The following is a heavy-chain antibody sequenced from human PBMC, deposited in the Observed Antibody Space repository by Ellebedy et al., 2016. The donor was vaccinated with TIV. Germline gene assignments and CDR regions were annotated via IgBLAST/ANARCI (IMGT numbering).Heavy chain of an antibody. D-gene: IGHD1-1*01. J-gene: IGHJ3*01. V-gene: IGHV3-30*01. CDR2: ISYDGAID. CDR1: GFGFNTYA. Sequence: PGGSLRLSCAASGFGFNTYAVHWVRQAPGKGLDWVAVISYDGAIDYYADSVKARFTISRDNSKNTLYLQMDSLRPEDTAVYYCARTTLGNSKSAFDLWGQGTMVTVSS. CDR3: ARTTLGNSKSAFDL.